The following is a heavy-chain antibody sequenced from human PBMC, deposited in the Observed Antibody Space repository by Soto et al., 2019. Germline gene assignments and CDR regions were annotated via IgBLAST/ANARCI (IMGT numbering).Heavy chain of an antibody. J-gene: IGHJ5*02. Sequence: GASVKVSCKVSGYTLTELSMHWVRQAPGKGLEWMRGFDPEDGETIYAQKFQGRVTMTEDTSTDTAYMELSSLRSEDTAVYYCATVISSGWYITNWFDPWGQGTLVTVSS. CDR1: GYTLTELS. CDR2: FDPEDGET. CDR3: ATVISSGWYITNWFDP. D-gene: IGHD6-19*01. V-gene: IGHV1-24*01.